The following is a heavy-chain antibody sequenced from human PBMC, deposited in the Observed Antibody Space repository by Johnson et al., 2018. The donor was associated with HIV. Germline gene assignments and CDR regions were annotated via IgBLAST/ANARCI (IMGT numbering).Heavy chain of an antibody. CDR3: AKAKWGAAFDL. CDR2: FSNDVTSK. D-gene: IGHD1-26*01. J-gene: IGHJ3*01. V-gene: IGHV3-30*18. Sequence: QMQLVESGGGVVQPGGSLRLTCSASGFTFSIYGMHWVRQPPGNGLEWMTGFSNDVTSKYYANSVKGRFTISRDNSKNTLYLQMNSLSADDTAVYYCAKAKWGAAFDLWGQGTLVIVSS. CDR1: GFTFSIYG.